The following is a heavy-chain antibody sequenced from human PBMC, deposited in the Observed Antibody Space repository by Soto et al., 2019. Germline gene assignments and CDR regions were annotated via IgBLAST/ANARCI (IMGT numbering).Heavy chain of an antibody. CDR1: GFMFSSAW. CDR3: VEGWNDF. CDR2: IKSKNDGGAA. J-gene: IGHJ4*02. V-gene: IGHV3-15*01. Sequence: EVQVVESGGDLVEPGGSLRLSCVTSGFMFSSAWMSWVRQGPGKGLEWVARIKSKNDGGAADYAALMNGRFSISRDDSKSTVYLQMNSLRAEDTALYYCVEGWNDFWGQGTLVTVSS. D-gene: IGHD1-1*01.